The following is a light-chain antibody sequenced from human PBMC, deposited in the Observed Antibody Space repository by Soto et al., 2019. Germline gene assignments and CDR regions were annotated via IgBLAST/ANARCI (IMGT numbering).Light chain of an antibody. J-gene: IGLJ2*01. CDR1: SSDVGGYDY. V-gene: IGLV2-11*01. Sequence: QSALTQPRSVSGSPGRSVTISCTGTSSDVGGYDYVSWYQQHPGKAPKLLIHHVSRRPSGVPARFSGSKSGNTASLTVSGLQTEDEADYYCSSYGGFNNVLFGGGTKLTVL. CDR2: HVS. CDR3: SSYGGFNNVL.